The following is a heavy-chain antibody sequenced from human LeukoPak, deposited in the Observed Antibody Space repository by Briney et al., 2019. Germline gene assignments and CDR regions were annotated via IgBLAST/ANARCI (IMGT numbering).Heavy chain of an antibody. CDR1: GFDFSTYS. CDR3: AKDRLVVPAAIMLDY. CDR2: ISYDGSSK. D-gene: IGHD2-2*01. Sequence: PGGSLRLSCAASGFDFSTYSMLWVRQAPGKGLEWVAVISYDGSSKYNADSVKGRFTISRDNSKNTLYLQMNSLRAEDTAVYYCAKDRLVVPAAIMLDYWGQGILVTVSS. V-gene: IGHV3-30-3*01. J-gene: IGHJ4*02.